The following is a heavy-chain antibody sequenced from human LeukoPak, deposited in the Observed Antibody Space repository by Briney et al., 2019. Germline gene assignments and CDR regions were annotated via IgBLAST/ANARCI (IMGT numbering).Heavy chain of an antibody. V-gene: IGHV3-66*01. J-gene: IGHJ5*02. CDR1: GFIVSRSY. CDR3: ARDTHDDFWSGYSET. Sequence: PGGSLRLSCAASGFIVSRSYMTWVRQAPGRGLEWASVIYSSGSAFYADSVKDRFITSRDNSKNTLYLQMNRLRADDTAIYYCARDTHDDFWSGYSETWGQGTRVTVSS. CDR2: IYSSGSA. D-gene: IGHD3-3*01.